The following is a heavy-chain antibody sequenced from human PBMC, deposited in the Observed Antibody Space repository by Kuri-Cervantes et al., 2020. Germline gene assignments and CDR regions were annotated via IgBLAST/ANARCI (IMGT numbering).Heavy chain of an antibody. CDR3: AKGTYGSGSYYAPDY. CDR1: GFTVSSNY. D-gene: IGHD3-10*01. J-gene: IGHJ4*02. V-gene: IGHV3-23*01. CDR2: ISGSGGST. Sequence: GGSLRLSCAASGFTVSSNYMNWVRQAPGKGLEWVSVISGSGGSTYYADPVKGRFTISRDNSKNTLYLQMNSLRAEDTAVYYCAKGTYGSGSYYAPDYWGQGTLVTVSS.